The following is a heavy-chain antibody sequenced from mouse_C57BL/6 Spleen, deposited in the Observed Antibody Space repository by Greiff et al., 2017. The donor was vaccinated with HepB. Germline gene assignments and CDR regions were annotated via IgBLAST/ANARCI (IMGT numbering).Heavy chain of an antibody. CDR3: ARTRYYFDY. CDR2: IDPSDSYT. CDR1: GYTFTSYW. V-gene: IGHV1-69*01. Sequence: VKLQESGAELVMPGASVKLSCKASGYTFTSYWMHWVKQRPGQGLEWIGEIDPSDSYTNYNQKFKGKSTLTVDKSSSTAYMQLSSLTSEDSAVYYCARTRYYFDYWGQGTTLTVSS. J-gene: IGHJ2*01.